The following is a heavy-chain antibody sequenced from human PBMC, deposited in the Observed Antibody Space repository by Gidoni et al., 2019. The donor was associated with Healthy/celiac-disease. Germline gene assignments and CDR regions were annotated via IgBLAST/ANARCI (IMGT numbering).Heavy chain of an antibody. CDR2: ISGSGGST. Sequence: EVQLLESGGGLVQPGGSLRLSCAASGFTFSSYALSWVRQAPVKGREWVSAISGSGGSTYYADSVKGRFTISRDNSKNTLYLQMNSLRAEDTAVYYCAKDLMYYDFWSGFRFGSLTQDYYYYGMDVWGQGTTVTVSS. CDR3: AKDLMYYDFWSGFRFGSLTQDYYYYGMDV. D-gene: IGHD3-3*01. J-gene: IGHJ6*02. CDR1: GFTFSSYA. V-gene: IGHV3-23*01.